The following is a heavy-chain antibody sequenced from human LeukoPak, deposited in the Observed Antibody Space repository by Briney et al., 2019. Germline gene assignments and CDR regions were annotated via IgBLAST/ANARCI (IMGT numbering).Heavy chain of an antibody. CDR1: GFTFSNSA. CDR2: LSGSGITT. CDR3: AKGIYSSGWSYFDY. Sequence: GGSLRLSCAASGFTFSNSAMSWVRQAPGRGLEWVSTLSGSGITTYYADSVKGRFTISRDNSKNTLYLQMNSLRAEDTAVYYCAKGIYSSGWSYFDYWGHGTLVTVSS. J-gene: IGHJ4*01. V-gene: IGHV3-23*01. D-gene: IGHD6-19*01.